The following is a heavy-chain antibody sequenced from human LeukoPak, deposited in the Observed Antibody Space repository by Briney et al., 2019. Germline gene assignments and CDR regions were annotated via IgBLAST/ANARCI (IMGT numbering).Heavy chain of an antibody. Sequence: GGSLRLSCEASGFTFSSYAMHWVRQAPGKGLEWVSITSSDEDHKYYADSVRGRFTISRDNSKNTLYLNMESLRPEDTAVFYCAATHLNCQAFDVWGQGTVVTVSS. J-gene: IGHJ3*01. CDR2: TSSDEDHK. D-gene: IGHD1-1*01. V-gene: IGHV3-30*01. CDR1: GFTFSSYA. CDR3: AATHLNCQAFDV.